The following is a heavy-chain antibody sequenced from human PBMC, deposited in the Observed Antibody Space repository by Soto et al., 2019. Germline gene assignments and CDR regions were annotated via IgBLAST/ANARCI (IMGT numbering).Heavy chain of an antibody. CDR2: ISGSGGST. CDR3: AKDAGITGASYYFDY. CDR1: GFTFSSYA. Sequence: GGSLRLSCAASGFTFSSYAMSWVRQAPGKGLEWVSGISGSGGSTYYTDSVKGRFTISRDNSQNTLYLQMNSLRAEDTAVYYCAKDAGITGASYYFDYWGQGTLVTVSS. V-gene: IGHV3-23*01. J-gene: IGHJ4*02. D-gene: IGHD1-20*01.